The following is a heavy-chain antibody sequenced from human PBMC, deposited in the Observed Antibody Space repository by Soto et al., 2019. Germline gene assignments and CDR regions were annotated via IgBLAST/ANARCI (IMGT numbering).Heavy chain of an antibody. CDR1: GGSISSYY. V-gene: IGHV4-59*01. J-gene: IGHJ4*02. Sequence: SETLSLTCTVSGGSISSYYWSWIRQPPGKGLEWIGYIYYSGSTNYNPSLKSRVTISVDTSKNQFSLKLSSVTAADTAVYYCARQGEQQPFHYFDYWGQGTLVTVSS. CDR3: ARQGEQQPFHYFDY. D-gene: IGHD6-13*01. CDR2: IYYSGST.